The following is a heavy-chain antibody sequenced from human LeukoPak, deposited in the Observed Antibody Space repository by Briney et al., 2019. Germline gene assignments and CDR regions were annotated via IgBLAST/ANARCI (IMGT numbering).Heavy chain of an antibody. CDR2: IIPIFGTA. Sequence: GSSVKVSCKASGGTFSSYAISWVRQAPGQGLEWMGRIIPIFGTANYAQKFQGRVTITTDESTSTAYMELSSLRSEDTAVYYCARTRHCSSTSCYYYYYMDAWGKGTTVTVSS. CDR3: ARTRHCSSTSCYYYYYMDA. D-gene: IGHD2-2*01. J-gene: IGHJ6*03. CDR1: GGTFSSYA. V-gene: IGHV1-69*05.